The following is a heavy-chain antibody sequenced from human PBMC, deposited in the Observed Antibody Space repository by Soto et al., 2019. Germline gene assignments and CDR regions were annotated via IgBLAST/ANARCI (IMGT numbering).Heavy chain of an antibody. CDR1: GYTFTSYA. D-gene: IGHD1-1*01. J-gene: IGHJ5*02. Sequence: ASVKVSCKASGYTFTSYAMHWVRQAPGQRLEWLGWINAGNGNTRYSRKFQGRVTITRDTSARTAYMELSSLRSEDTAVYYCAREGGTTGTTPEFWFDPWGQGTLVTVSS. CDR3: AREGGTTGTTPEFWFDP. CDR2: INAGNGNT. V-gene: IGHV1-3*01.